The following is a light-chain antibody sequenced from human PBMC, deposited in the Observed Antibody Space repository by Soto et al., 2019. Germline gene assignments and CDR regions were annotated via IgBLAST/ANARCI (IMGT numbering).Light chain of an antibody. CDR3: SSYTSSTNRV. CDR1: SSDVGGYNY. J-gene: IGLJ3*02. CDR2: EVS. V-gene: IGLV2-14*01. Sequence: QSALTQPASVSGSPGQSITISCTGTSSDVGGYNYVSWYQQHPGKAPKLMIYEVSNRPSGVSNRFSGSKSGNTAPLTISGLQAEDEADYYCSSYTSSTNRVFGGGTKLTVL.